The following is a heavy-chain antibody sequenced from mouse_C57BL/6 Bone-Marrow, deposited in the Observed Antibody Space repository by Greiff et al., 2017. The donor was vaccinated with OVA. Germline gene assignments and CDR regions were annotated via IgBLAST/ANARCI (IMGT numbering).Heavy chain of an antibody. Sequence: EVQRVESGGGLVKPGGSLKLSCAASGFTFSSYAMSWVRQTPEKRLEWVATISDGGSYTYYPDNVKGRFTISRDNAKNNLYLQMSHLKSEDTAMYYCARDQRLFAYWGQGTLVTVSA. J-gene: IGHJ3*01. CDR1: GFTFSSYA. V-gene: IGHV5-4*01. CDR2: ISDGGSYT. CDR3: ARDQRLFAY. D-gene: IGHD1-1*01.